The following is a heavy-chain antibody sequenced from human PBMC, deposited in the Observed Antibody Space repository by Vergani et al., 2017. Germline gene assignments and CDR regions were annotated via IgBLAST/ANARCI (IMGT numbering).Heavy chain of an antibody. CDR2: INPNSGGT. Sequence: QVQLLQSGSELKKPGASVRISCKASGYTFTGYYMHWVRQAPGQGLEWMGWINPNSGGTNYAQKFQGRVTMTRDTSISTAYMELSRLRSDDTAVYYCARVGAMVRGVINYYYYYGMDVWGQGTTVTVSS. CDR1: GYTFTGYY. V-gene: IGHV1-2*02. CDR3: ARVGAMVRGVINYYYYYGMDV. J-gene: IGHJ6*02. D-gene: IGHD3-10*01.